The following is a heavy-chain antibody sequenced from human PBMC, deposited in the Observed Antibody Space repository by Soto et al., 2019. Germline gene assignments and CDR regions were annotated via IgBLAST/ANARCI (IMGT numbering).Heavy chain of an antibody. CDR1: GFTFSSYW. CDR3: ARDRSGNLEWLLYYYYGMDV. Sequence: GGSLRLSCAASGFTFSSYWMSWVRQAPGKGLEWVANIKQDGSEKYYVDSVKGRFTISRDNAKNSLYLQMNSLRAEDTAVYYCARDRSGNLEWLLYYYYGMDVWGQGTTVTVSS. D-gene: IGHD3-3*01. J-gene: IGHJ6*02. V-gene: IGHV3-7*01. CDR2: IKQDGSEK.